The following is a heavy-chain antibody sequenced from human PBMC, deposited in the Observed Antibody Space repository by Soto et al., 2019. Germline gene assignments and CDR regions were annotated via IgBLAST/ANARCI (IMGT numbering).Heavy chain of an antibody. CDR1: GDSFTNYY. CDR3: VRDDSGLLPGAYYYGMDV. Sequence: TETLCPTCTVSGDSFTNYYWSWIRQPPGKGLEWIGNIFFSGTTNYNPSLKSRVTMSVDTSKNQFSLKLSSVTAADTAIYYCVRDDSGLLPGAYYYGMDVWGQGTTVT. J-gene: IGHJ6*02. V-gene: IGHV4-59*01. D-gene: IGHD2-21*01. CDR2: IFFSGTT.